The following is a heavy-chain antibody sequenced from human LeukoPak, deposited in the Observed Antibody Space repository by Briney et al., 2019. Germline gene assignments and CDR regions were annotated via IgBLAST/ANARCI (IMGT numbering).Heavy chain of an antibody. J-gene: IGHJ4*02. V-gene: IGHV4-39*01. CDR1: GASISSSSYS. D-gene: IGHD4-17*01. CDR3: ARHVGGDYGDYPDY. Sequence: PSETLSLTCTVSGASISSSSYSWGWVRQSSGEGLGWIGSIYYSGSTYYNPSLKSRVTISVDTSKTQFSLKLSSVTAADTAVYYCARHVGGDYGDYPDYWGQGTLVTVSS. CDR2: IYYSGST.